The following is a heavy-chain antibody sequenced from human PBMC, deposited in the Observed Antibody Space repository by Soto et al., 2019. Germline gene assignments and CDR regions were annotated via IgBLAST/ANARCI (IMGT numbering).Heavy chain of an antibody. V-gene: IGHV4-38-2*01. Sequence: SETLSLTCGVSGYSISSGYQWGWIRRPPGKGPELIGSVYHDGRTRYNPPLESRVTISFDTSKNQFSLNLNSVTVADTAMYYCARHFYGSRAAGWFDLWGNGTLVTLSS. D-gene: IGHD3-10*01. CDR3: ARHFYGSRAAGWFDL. J-gene: IGHJ5*02. CDR1: GYSISSGYQ. CDR2: VYHDGRT.